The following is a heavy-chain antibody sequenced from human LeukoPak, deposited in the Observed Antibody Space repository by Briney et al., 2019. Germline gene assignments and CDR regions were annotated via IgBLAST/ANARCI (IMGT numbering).Heavy chain of an antibody. CDR1: GFTFSSYD. D-gene: IGHD1-1*01. J-gene: IGHJ4*02. Sequence: GGSLRLSCAGSGFTFSSYDMNWVRQAPGKGLEWLAYISTSSRTIYYADSVKGRFTISRDNSKNTLYLQMNSLRAEDTAVYYCAATYNNFDYWGQGTLVTVSS. V-gene: IGHV3-48*01. CDR2: ISTSSRTI. CDR3: AATYNNFDY.